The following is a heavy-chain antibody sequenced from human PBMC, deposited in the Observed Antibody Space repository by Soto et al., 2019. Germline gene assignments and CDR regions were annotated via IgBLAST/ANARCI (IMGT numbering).Heavy chain of an antibody. J-gene: IGHJ3*02. CDR2: IIPIFSTP. CDR1: GPNFSSYA. V-gene: IGHV1-69*13. Sequence: SVKLSCKASGPNFSSYAMSWVRQAPPPGVEWIGGIIPIFSTPHCAQTLQSSVSTTVVDSPSTASMKLIRMRPEDPVVIYCGRPLPRYCDWLPNQDAFDIWGQGTMVTVSS. D-gene: IGHD3-9*01. CDR3: GRPLPRYCDWLPNQDAFDI.